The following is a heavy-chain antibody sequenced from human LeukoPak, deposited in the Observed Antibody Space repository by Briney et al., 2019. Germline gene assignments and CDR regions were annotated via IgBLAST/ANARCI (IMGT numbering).Heavy chain of an antibody. CDR3: ARQETNRMGY. Sequence: GESLKISCKASGYSFTIYWIAWVRQMPGKGLEWMGIIYPGDSDTRYSPSFQGQVTISADKSINTAYLQWSSLKASDTAMYYCARQETNRMGYWGQGTLVTVSS. V-gene: IGHV5-51*01. CDR1: GYSFTIYW. CDR2: IYPGDSDT. D-gene: IGHD2-15*01. J-gene: IGHJ4*02.